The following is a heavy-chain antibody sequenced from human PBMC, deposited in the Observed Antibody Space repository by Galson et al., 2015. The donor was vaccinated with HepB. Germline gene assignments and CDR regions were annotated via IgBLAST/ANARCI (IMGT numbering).Heavy chain of an antibody. CDR1: GYTFTNYG. CDR2: VSGYDGNT. D-gene: IGHD3-22*01. Sequence: SCKASGYTFTNYGISWVRQAPGQGLEWMGWVSGYDGNTKDAQKVQGRVTMTTDTATSTAYMELRSLRSDDTAVYYCARDHVYCESGGHYSYWGQGTLVTVSS. CDR3: ARDHVYCESGGHYSY. V-gene: IGHV1-18*01. J-gene: IGHJ4*02.